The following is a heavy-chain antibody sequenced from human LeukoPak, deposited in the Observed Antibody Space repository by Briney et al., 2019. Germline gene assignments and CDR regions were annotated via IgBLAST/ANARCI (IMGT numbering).Heavy chain of an antibody. CDR2: IYTSGST. CDR1: GDSISSGGYS. V-gene: IGHV4-61*02. D-gene: IGHD5-24*01. Sequence: SETLSLTCAVSGDSISSGGYSWSWIRQPAGKGLEWIGRIYTSGSTNYNPSLKSRVTISVDTSKNQFSLKLSSVTAADTAVYYCARGGDGYGMAPIDYWGQGTLVTVSS. J-gene: IGHJ4*02. CDR3: ARGGDGYGMAPIDY.